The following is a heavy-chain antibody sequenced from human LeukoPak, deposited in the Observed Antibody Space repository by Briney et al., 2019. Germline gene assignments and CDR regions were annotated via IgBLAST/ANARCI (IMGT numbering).Heavy chain of an antibody. CDR1: GFIFGSYS. CDR3: AKARGSGYYSSFDL. Sequence: GGSLRLSCAASGFIFGSYSINWVRQAPGKGLEWVSAFTGSGGSTYYADSVKGRFTISRDNSKNTLFLQMNSLRAEDTAVYYCAKARGSGYYSSFDLWGRGTLVTVSS. J-gene: IGHJ2*01. CDR2: FTGSGGST. V-gene: IGHV3-23*01. D-gene: IGHD6-19*01.